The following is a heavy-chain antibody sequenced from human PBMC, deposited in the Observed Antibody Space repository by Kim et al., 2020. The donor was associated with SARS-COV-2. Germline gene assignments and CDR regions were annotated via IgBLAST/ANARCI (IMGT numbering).Heavy chain of an antibody. V-gene: IGHV3-30*02. D-gene: IGHD3-3*01. Sequence: SVKGRFTISRDNSKNTLYLQMNSLRAEDTAVYYCAKDRGFWSGYIYYFDYWGQGTLVTVSS. CDR3: AKDRGFWSGYIYYFDY. J-gene: IGHJ4*02.